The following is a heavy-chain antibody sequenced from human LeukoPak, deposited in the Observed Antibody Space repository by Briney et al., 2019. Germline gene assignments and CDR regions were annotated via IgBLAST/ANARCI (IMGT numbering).Heavy chain of an antibody. CDR2: INLSGGST. CDR1: GYTFTSYH. Sequence: ASVKVSCKASGYTFTSYHMHWMRQAPGQGLEWMGKINLSGGSTTYAQEFQGRVTMTRDTSTSTVYMELSSLRSEDTAVYYCARDYVDDIPMIKDYWGQGTLVTVSS. V-gene: IGHV1-46*01. D-gene: IGHD2-8*01. CDR3: ARDYVDDIPMIKDY. J-gene: IGHJ4*02.